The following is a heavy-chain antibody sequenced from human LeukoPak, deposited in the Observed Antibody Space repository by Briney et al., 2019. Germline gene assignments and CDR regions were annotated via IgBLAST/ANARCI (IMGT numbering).Heavy chain of an antibody. CDR3: ARGETSSYDY. V-gene: IGHV3-53*01. D-gene: IGHD2-2*01. CDR2: IYSGGNT. CDR1: GFTVSINY. J-gene: IGHJ4*02. Sequence: PGGSLRLSCAASGFTVSINYMSWVRPAPGKGLEWVSVIYSGGNTYYADSVKGRFTISRDNSKNTVYLQMNSLRAKDTAVYYCARGETSSYDYWGQGTLVTVSS.